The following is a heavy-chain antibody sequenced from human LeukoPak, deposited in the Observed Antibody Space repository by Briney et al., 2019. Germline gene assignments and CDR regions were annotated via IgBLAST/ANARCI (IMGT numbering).Heavy chain of an antibody. CDR2: IIPIFGTP. V-gene: IGHV1-69*13. CDR1: GGTFSSYT. J-gene: IGHJ4*02. CDR3: ARGPYYYGSGSHSDY. D-gene: IGHD3-10*01. Sequence: ASVKVSCKTSGGTFSSYTISWVRQAPGQGLEWMGGIIPIFGTPHYAQKFQDRVTITADASTSTAYMELSSLRSEDTAVYYCARGPYYYGSGSHSDYWGQGTLVTVSS.